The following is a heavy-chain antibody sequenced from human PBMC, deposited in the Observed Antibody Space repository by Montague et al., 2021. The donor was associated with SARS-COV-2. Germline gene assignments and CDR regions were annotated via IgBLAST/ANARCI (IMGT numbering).Heavy chain of an antibody. CDR2: ISSSTFSI. D-gene: IGHD3-3*01. CDR1: GFSFGRYS. J-gene: IGHJ6*02. CDR3: TRAGDRITVFGEVEPIYTSYAVDI. Sequence: SLRLSCSASGFSFGRYSMNWVRQAPGKGLEWISYISSSTFSIYYADSVTGRFTISRDNANNSLYLHMNSLRDEDAAVYFCTRAGDRITVFGEVEPIYTSYAVDIWGQGPSVAFSS. V-gene: IGHV3-48*02.